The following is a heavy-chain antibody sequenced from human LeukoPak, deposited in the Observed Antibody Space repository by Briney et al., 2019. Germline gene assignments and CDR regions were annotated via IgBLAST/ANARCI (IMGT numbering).Heavy chain of an antibody. J-gene: IGHJ6*03. CDR1: GGTFSSYA. D-gene: IGHD2-2*01. CDR3: ASVVVPAPDYYYYMDV. V-gene: IGHV1-69*13. CDR2: IIPIFGTA. Sequence: GASVKVSCKASGGTFSSYAISWVRQAPGQGLEWMGGIIPIFGTANYAQKFQGRVTITADESTSTAYMELSSLRSEDTAVYYCASVVVPAPDYYYYMDVWGKGTTVTVSS.